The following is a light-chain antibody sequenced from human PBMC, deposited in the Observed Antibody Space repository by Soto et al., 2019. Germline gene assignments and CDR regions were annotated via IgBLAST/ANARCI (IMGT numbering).Light chain of an antibody. J-gene: IGLJ2*01. CDR1: SSDVGGYNY. CDR2: DVS. Sequence: QSALTQPASVSGSPGQSITISCTGTSSDVGGYNYVSWYQQHPGKPPKLMIYDVSNRPSGVSNRFSGSKSGNTASLTISGLRAEDEADYYCSSYTSSSTLVVFGGGTKLTVL. V-gene: IGLV2-14*01. CDR3: SSYTSSSTLVV.